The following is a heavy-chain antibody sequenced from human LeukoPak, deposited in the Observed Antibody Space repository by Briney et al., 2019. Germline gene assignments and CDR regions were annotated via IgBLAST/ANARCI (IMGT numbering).Heavy chain of an antibody. V-gene: IGHV3-21*04. J-gene: IGHJ1*01. D-gene: IGHD3-3*01. Sequence: GGSLRLSCAASGFTFSSYSMNWVRQAPGKGLEWVSSISSSSSYIYYADSVKGRFTISRDNAKNSLYLQMNSLRVEDTAVYYCAKDPLYYDFWSGYRFAFQHWGQGTLVTVSS. CDR2: ISSSSSYI. CDR1: GFTFSSYS. CDR3: AKDPLYYDFWSGYRFAFQH.